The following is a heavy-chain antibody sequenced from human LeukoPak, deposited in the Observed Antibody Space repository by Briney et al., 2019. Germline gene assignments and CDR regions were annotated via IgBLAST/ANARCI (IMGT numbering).Heavy chain of an antibody. CDR1: GGSISSGAYY. CDR2: GYFRGNT. CDR3: ATSKSHSSSWPAWDY. J-gene: IGHJ4*02. Sequence: SETLSLTCTVSGGSISSGAYYWSWIRQVPGKGLEWIGYGYFRGNTFYNPSLKGRVTISVDTSNNHFSLQLNSVTAADTAVYYCATSKSHSSSWPAWDYWGQGTLVTVSS. V-gene: IGHV4-31*03. D-gene: IGHD6-13*01.